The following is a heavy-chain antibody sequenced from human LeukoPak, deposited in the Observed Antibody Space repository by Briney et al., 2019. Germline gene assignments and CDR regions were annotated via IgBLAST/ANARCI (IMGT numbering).Heavy chain of an antibody. V-gene: IGHV1-2*04. CDR2: INPNSGGT. CDR3: ARALSPFDYYYGMDV. D-gene: IGHD3-16*01. J-gene: IGHJ6*04. Sequence: ASVKASRKASGHTFTVYYMHWVRHAPGQRLEWMGWINPNSGGTSYAQKFQGWVTMTSSPSISTAYMELSRLRSDGAAVYYCARALSPFDYYYGMDVWGNGTTVTVSS. CDR1: GHTFTVYY.